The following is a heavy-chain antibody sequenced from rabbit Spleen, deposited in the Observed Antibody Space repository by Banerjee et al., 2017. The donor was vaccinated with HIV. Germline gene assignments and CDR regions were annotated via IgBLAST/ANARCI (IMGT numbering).Heavy chain of an antibody. CDR3: ARDLVGVIGWNFYL. Sequence: QSLEESGGDLVKPGASLTLTCIASGVSFSGDSYMCWVRQAPGKGLEWIVCIDTGSSGFTYFANWAKGRFTISKTSSTTVTLQMTSLTAADTATYFCARDLVGVIGWNFYLWGQGTLVTVS. J-gene: IGHJ4*01. CDR2: IDTGSSGFT. CDR1: GVSFSGDSY. V-gene: IGHV1S40*01. D-gene: IGHD1-1*01.